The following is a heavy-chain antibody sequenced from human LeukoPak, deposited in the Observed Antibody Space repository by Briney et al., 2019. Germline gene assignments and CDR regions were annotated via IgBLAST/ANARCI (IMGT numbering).Heavy chain of an antibody. V-gene: IGHV1-2*02. CDR2: INPNSGGT. CDR1: GYTFTGYY. J-gene: IGHJ4*02. CDR3: ARDFYSRASYYYDSSGYFDY. D-gene: IGHD3-22*01. Sequence: PVASVKVSCKASGYTFTGYYMHWVRQAPGQGLEWMGWINPNSGGTNYAQKFQGRVTMTRDTSISTAYMELSRLRSDDTAVYYCARDFYSRASYYYDSSGYFDYWGQGTLVTVSS.